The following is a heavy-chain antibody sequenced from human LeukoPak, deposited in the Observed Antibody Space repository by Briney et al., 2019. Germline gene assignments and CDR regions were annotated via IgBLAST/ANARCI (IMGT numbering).Heavy chain of an antibody. V-gene: IGHV3-30*18. CDR2: ISFDGSAK. D-gene: IGHD7-27*01. J-gene: IGHJ4*02. Sequence: GGSLRLSCAASGFXFSSHGIHWVRQAPGKGLEWVALISFDGSAKYYADSVKGRFTISRDNSKNTLYLQMNSLRAEDTAVYYCAKDAGTWGYGYNFDYWGQGTLVTVSS. CDR3: AKDAGTWGYGYNFDY. CDR1: GFXFSSHG.